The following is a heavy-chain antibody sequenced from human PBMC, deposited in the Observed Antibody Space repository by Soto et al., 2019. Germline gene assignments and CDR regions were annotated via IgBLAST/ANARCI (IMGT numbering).Heavy chain of an antibody. J-gene: IGHJ4*02. V-gene: IGHV1-18*01. Sequence: QLQLVQSGSEVKKPGASVKVSCKTSGFTFTNYGFTWVRQAPGKGLEWMGWSSALNGFTNYAQDFQGRVTLTPGSSTNTAYMELRALRSDGTAFYYCASTTSIASGLREWCQGTRVSVAS. D-gene: IGHD6-6*01. CDR1: GFTFTNYG. CDR3: ASTTSIASGLRE. CDR2: SSALNGFT.